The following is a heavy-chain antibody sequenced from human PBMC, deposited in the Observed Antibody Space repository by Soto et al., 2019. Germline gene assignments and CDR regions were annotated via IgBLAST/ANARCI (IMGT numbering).Heavy chain of an antibody. Sequence: GGSLRLSCAASGFTFSSYWMHWVRQAPGKGLVWVSRINSDGSSTSYADSVKGRFTISRDNAKNTLYLQMNSLRAEDTAVYYCARVGRWTRLPDYWGQGTLVTVSS. CDR3: ARVGRWTRLPDY. D-gene: IGHD5-18*01. J-gene: IGHJ4*02. CDR2: INSDGSST. V-gene: IGHV3-74*01. CDR1: GFTFSSYW.